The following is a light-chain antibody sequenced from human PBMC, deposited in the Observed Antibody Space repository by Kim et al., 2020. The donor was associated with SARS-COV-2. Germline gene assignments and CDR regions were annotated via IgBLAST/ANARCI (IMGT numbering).Light chain of an antibody. CDR1: RANVGANCD. V-gene: IGLV1-40*01. CDR2: AKD. Sequence: QGITLCSTQGRANVGANCDVSWCQHVAETVPKRLIYAKDHLPSGLPDRFSASKAGTAASRAIAGLQVEDEADYYCLSYDSSQHVSVFGGGTQLTVL. CDR3: LSYDSSQHVSV. J-gene: IGLJ7*01.